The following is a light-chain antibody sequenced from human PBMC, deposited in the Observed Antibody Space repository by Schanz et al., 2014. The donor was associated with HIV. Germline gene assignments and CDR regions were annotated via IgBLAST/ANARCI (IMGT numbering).Light chain of an antibody. V-gene: IGKV1-33*01. CDR2: DAS. Sequence: DIQMTQSPSSLSASVGDRVTITCQASQDISNYLNWYQQKPGKAPKLLIYDASNLETGVPSRFSGSGSGTELTLIISSLQSEDLGDYYGQQYNNSPLTCSGGTKVEIK. J-gene: IGKJ4*01. CDR1: QDISNY. CDR3: QQYNNSPLT.